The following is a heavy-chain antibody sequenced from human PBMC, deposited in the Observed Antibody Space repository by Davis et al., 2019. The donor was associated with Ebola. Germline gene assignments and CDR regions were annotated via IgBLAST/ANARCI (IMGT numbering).Heavy chain of an antibody. CDR1: GFPFSNYN. J-gene: IGHJ4*02. CDR2: ITTNGWST. CDR3: ARETPISSRSDW. D-gene: IGHD2-2*01. V-gene: IGHV3-48*01. Sequence: GESLKISCTASGFPFSNYNMNRVRQAPGKGLEWVSSITTNGWSTYYADSVKGRFIISRDNAKNSLFLQMHSLRGDDTAVYFCARETPISSRSDWWGQGTLVTVSS.